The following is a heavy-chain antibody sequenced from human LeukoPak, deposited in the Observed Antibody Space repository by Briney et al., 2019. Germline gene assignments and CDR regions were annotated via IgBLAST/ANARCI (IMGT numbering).Heavy chain of an antibody. CDR2: INPSGGST. V-gene: IGHV1-46*01. Sequence: ASVKVSCKASGYTFTSYYMHWVRQAPGQGLEWMGIINPSGGSTSYAQKFQGRVTMTRDTSATTAYMQLSSLKSEDTAVYYCAREVPGGNPFDYWGQGTLVTVSS. CDR1: GYTFTSYY. D-gene: IGHD4-23*01. CDR3: AREVPGGNPFDY. J-gene: IGHJ4*02.